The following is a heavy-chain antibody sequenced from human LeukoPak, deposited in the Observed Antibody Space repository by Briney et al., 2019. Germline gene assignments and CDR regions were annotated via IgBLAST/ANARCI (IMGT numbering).Heavy chain of an antibody. Sequence: PGGSLRLSCAASGFTFSSYAMHWVRQAPGQGLEWVAIITYNGSNKYYAESVQGRFTISSDNSKNTLYLQMNSLRAEDTAVYYCARGSRRHIVVVTATLDYWGQGTLVTVSS. V-gene: IGHV3-30-3*01. D-gene: IGHD2-21*02. CDR2: ITYNGSNK. J-gene: IGHJ4*02. CDR1: GFTFSSYA. CDR3: ARGSRRHIVVVTATLDY.